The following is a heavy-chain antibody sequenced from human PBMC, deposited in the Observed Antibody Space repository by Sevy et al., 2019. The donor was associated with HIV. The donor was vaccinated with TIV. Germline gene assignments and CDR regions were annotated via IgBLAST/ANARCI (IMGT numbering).Heavy chain of an antibody. Sequence: GGSLRLSCAASGFNFSSHGMHWVRQAPGKGLEWVAVISYDGSQKYYADSIKGRFTISRDNSKNTLSLQMNSLKREDTALYYCAKEGMLSGPRLLWFAELLYQFDFWGQGTLVTVSS. CDR1: GFNFSSHG. D-gene: IGHD3-10*01. CDR2: ISYDGSQK. V-gene: IGHV3-30*18. CDR3: AKEGMLSGPRLLWFAELLYQFDF. J-gene: IGHJ4*02.